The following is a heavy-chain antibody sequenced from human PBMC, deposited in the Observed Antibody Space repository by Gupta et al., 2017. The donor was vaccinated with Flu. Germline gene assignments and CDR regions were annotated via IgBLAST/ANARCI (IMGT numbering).Heavy chain of an antibody. CDR3: ARSPLSTPGNAFFDY. D-gene: IGHD1-1*01. J-gene: IGHJ4*02. Sequence: STYYNPSLKSRVTISVDTSKNQFSLKLSSVTAADTAVYYCARSPLSTPGNAFFDYWGQGTLVTVSS. CDR2: ST. V-gene: IGHV4-39*01.